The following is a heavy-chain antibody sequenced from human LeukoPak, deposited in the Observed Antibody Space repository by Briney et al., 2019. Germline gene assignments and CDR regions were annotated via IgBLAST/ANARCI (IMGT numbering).Heavy chain of an antibody. CDR1: GGSISSYY. CDR3: ARAPFRSNWYVTD. V-gene: IGHV4-59*08. Sequence: SETLSLTCTVSGGSISSYYWSWIRQPPGKGLEWRGYIYYSGSTNYNPSLKSRVTISVDTSKNQFSLKLSSVTAADTAVYYCARAPFRSNWYVTDWGQGTLVTVSS. D-gene: IGHD6-13*01. CDR2: IYYSGST. J-gene: IGHJ4*02.